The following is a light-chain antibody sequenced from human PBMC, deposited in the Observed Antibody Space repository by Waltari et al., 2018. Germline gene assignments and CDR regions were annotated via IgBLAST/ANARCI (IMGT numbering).Light chain of an antibody. J-gene: IGLJ3*02. CDR2: EGN. CDR3: CSYVGGTSWV. V-gene: IGLV2-23*01. Sequence: QSALTQPASVSGSLGQSISISCTGSSSDVGNFLLLSWYQQQPGKAPNVIIYEGNKRPSGLSDRFSGSKSGNTASLTISGLQPDDEADYYCCSYVGGTSWVFGGGTKLTVL. CDR1: SSDVGNFLL.